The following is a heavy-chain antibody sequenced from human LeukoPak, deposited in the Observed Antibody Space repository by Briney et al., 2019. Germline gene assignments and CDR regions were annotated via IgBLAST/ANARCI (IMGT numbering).Heavy chain of an antibody. J-gene: IGHJ4*02. CDR1: GGSISSGSYY. CDR2: IYTSGST. CDR3: ARATVAVPAAMPFDY. Sequence: PSQTLSLACTVSGGSISSGSYYWSWIRQPAGKGLEWIGRIYTSGSTNYNPSLKSRVTISVDTSKNQFSLKLSSVTAADTAVYYCARATVAVPAAMPFDYWGQGTLVTVSS. D-gene: IGHD2-2*01. V-gene: IGHV4-61*02.